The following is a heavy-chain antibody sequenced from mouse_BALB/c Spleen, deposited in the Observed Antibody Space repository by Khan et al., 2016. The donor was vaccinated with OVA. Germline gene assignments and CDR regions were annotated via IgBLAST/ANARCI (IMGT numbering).Heavy chain of an antibody. CDR3: TRGRTY. CDR1: GYSITSDYA. J-gene: IGHJ3*01. Sequence: EVQLQESGPGLVKPSQSLSLTCTVTGYSITSDYAWNWIRQFPGNKLEWMGYLSYSGSTSYTPSLKSRISITRETSKNQFFQKLNSVTTEDTATDYCTRGRTYWGQGTLVTVSA. CDR2: LSYSGST. D-gene: IGHD3-3*01. V-gene: IGHV3-2*02.